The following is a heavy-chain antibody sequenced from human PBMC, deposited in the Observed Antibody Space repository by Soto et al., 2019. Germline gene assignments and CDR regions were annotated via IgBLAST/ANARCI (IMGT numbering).Heavy chain of an antibody. D-gene: IGHD3-22*01. CDR2: ISHDGSNK. Sequence: SLRLSCAASGFPFSSYGMHWVRQAPGKGLEWVAVISHDGSNKYYADSVKGRFTISRDNSKNTLYLQMNSLRAEDTAVYYCAKEFYDSSGYYKWVDPWGQGTLVTVSS. CDR1: GFPFSSYG. J-gene: IGHJ5*02. CDR3: AKEFYDSSGYYKWVDP. V-gene: IGHV3-30*18.